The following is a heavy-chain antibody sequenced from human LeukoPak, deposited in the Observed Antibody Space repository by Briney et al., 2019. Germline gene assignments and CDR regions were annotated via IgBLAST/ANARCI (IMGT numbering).Heavy chain of an antibody. CDR1: GYTFTGYY. CDR3: AKNYYYDNTGYWGAFDI. D-gene: IGHD3-22*01. J-gene: IGHJ3*02. V-gene: IGHV1-18*04. Sequence: ASVKVSCKASGYTFTGYYMHWVRQAPGQGLEWMGWISTYNGKRNYAQKFQDRVTMTTDTSTSTAYMELRSLRSDDTAIYHCAKNYYYDNTGYWGAFDIWGQGTMVTVSS. CDR2: ISTYNGKR.